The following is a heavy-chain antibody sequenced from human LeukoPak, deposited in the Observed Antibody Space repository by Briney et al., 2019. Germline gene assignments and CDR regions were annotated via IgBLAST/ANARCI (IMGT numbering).Heavy chain of an antibody. CDR3: ARRRLGSSCYDY. Sequence: GRSLRLSCAASGFTFDDYAMHWVRQAPGKGLEWVSGISWNSGSIGYADSVKGRFTISRDNAKNSLYLQMNSLRAEDTAVYYCARRRLGSSCYDYWGQGTLVTVSS. CDR2: ISWNSGSI. D-gene: IGHD6-13*01. CDR1: GFTFDDYA. J-gene: IGHJ4*02. V-gene: IGHV3-9*01.